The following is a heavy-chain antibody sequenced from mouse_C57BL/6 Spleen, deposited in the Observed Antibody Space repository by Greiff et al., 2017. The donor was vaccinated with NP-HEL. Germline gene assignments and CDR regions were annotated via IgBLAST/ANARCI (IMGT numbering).Heavy chain of an antibody. Sequence: EVMLVESGGGLVKPGGSLKLSCAASGFTFSSYAMSWVRQTPEKRLEWVATISDGGSYTYYPDNVKGRFTITRENAKNNLYLQMSQLKSEDTAMYYCAREGGLGRYVDYWGQGTTLTVSS. V-gene: IGHV5-4*03. CDR1: GFTFSSYA. CDR2: ISDGGSYT. D-gene: IGHD4-1*01. J-gene: IGHJ2*01. CDR3: AREGGLGRYVDY.